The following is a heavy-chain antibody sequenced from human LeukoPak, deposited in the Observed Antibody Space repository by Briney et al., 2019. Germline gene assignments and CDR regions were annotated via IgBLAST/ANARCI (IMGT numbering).Heavy chain of an antibody. CDR1: GGTFSSYA. D-gene: IGHD2-21*02. J-gene: IGHJ3*02. CDR2: IIPILGIA. V-gene: IGHV1-69*04. Sequence: SVKVSCKASGGTFSSYAISWVRQAPGQGLEWMGRIIPILGIANYAQKFQGRVTITADKSTSTAYMELSSLRSEDTAVYYCARDKCGGDCCSDDAFDIWGQGTMVTVSS. CDR3: ARDKCGGDCCSDDAFDI.